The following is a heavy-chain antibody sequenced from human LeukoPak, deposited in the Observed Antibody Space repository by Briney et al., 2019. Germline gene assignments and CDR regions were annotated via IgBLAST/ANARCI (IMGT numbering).Heavy chain of an antibody. Sequence: GGSLRLSCAASGSTFSSYGMSWVRQAPGKGLEWVSAISGSGGSTYYADSVKGRFTISRDNSKNTLYLQMNSLRAEDTAVYYCATSFGPVIAAAGTGADWGHGTLVTVSS. J-gene: IGHJ4*01. D-gene: IGHD6-13*01. CDR1: GSTFSSYG. CDR3: ATSFGPVIAAAGTGAD. CDR2: ISGSGGST. V-gene: IGHV3-23*01.